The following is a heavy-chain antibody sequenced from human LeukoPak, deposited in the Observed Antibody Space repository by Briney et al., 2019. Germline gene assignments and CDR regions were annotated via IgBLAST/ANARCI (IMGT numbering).Heavy chain of an antibody. CDR3: ARTGGSSGSYYNQRGRHYYYYYGMDV. J-gene: IGHJ6*02. V-gene: IGHV3-21*04. D-gene: IGHD3-10*01. Sequence: GGSLRLSCAASGFTFSSYSMNWVRQAPGKGLEWVSSISSSSSYIYYADSVKGRFTISRDNAKNSLYLQMNSLRAEDTAVYYCARTGGSSGSYYNQRGRHYYYYYGMDVWGQGTTVTVSS. CDR2: ISSSSSYI. CDR1: GFTFSSYS.